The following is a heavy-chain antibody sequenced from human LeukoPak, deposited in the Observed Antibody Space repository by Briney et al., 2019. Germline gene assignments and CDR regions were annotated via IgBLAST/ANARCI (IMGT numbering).Heavy chain of an antibody. CDR3: ATLNGPLFEY. CDR2: IHQHGNEK. Sequence: PGGSLRLSCAASGFTVSSNYMSWVRQAPGKGLEWVASIHQHGNEKYFVDSVRGRFTISRDNAKNSLYLQMSSLRAEDTAVYYCATLNGPLFEYWGQGTLVTVSS. D-gene: IGHD2-8*01. CDR1: GFTVSSNY. V-gene: IGHV3-7*01. J-gene: IGHJ4*02.